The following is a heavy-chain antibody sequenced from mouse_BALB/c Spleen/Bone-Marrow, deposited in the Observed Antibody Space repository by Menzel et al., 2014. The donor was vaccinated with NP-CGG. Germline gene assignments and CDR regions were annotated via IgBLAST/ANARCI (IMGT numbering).Heavy chain of an antibody. CDR3: ARDYYGSSYAMDY. J-gene: IGHJ4*01. V-gene: IGHV5-6-3*01. D-gene: IGHD1-1*01. CDR1: GFTFSSYG. CDR2: INSNGGST. Sequence: DVKLVESGGGLVQPGGSLKLPCAASGFTFSSYGMSWVRQTPDKRLELVATINSNGGSTYYPDSVKGRFTISRDNAKNTLYLQMSSLKSEDTAMYHCARDYYGSSYAMDYWGQGTSVTVSS.